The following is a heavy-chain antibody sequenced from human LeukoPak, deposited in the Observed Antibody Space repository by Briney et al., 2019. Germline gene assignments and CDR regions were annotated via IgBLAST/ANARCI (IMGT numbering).Heavy chain of an antibody. D-gene: IGHD2-2*01. CDR1: GFTFSSYW. V-gene: IGHV3-7*01. CDR2: IKQDGSEK. CDR3: ARDAGGEYCSSTSCYN. J-gene: IGHJ4*02. Sequence: PGGSLRLSCAASGFTFSSYWMSWVRQAPGKGLEWVANIKQDGSEKYYVDSVKGRFTISRDNAKNSLYLQMNSLRAEDTAVYYCARDAGGEYCSSTSCYNWGQGTLVTVSS.